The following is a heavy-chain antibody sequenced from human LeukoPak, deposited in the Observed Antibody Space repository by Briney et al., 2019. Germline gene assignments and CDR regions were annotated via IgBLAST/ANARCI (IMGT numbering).Heavy chain of an antibody. CDR2: ISSSSSYI. CDR1: GFSFRDYT. J-gene: IGHJ6*02. Sequence: GGSLRLSCAASGFSFRDYTMNWVRQAPGKGLEWVASISSSSSYIYFANSVRGRFSISRDNAKNSLYLQMNSLRAEDTAVYYCARVNCSGGSCFGSGGMDVWGQGTTVTVSS. V-gene: IGHV3-21*01. D-gene: IGHD2-15*01. CDR3: ARVNCSGGSCFGSGGMDV.